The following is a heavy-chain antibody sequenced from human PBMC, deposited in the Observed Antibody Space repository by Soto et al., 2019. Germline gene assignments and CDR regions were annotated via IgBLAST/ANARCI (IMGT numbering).Heavy chain of an antibody. J-gene: IGHJ6*02. V-gene: IGHV1-69*01. CDR1: GGTFSSYA. CDR2: IIPIFGTA. CDR3: ARSTGTTPGSAYYYYGMDV. Sequence: QVQLVQSGAEVQKPGSSVKVSCKASGGTFSSYAISWVRQAPGQGLEWMGGIIPIFGTANYAQKFQGRVTITADESTSTAYMELSSLRSEDTAVYYCARSTGTTPGSAYYYYGMDVWGQGTTVTVSS. D-gene: IGHD1-7*01.